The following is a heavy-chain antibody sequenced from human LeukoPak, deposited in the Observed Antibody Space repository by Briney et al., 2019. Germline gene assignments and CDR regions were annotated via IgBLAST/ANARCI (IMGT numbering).Heavy chain of an antibody. Sequence: SETLSLTCTVSGGSISSSSYYWGWIRQPPGKGLEWIGSIYYSGSTYYNPSLKSRVTISVDTSKNQFSLKLSSVTAADTAVYYCATQEQWLGYYFDYWGQGTLVTVSS. J-gene: IGHJ4*02. CDR2: IYYSGST. V-gene: IGHV4-39*07. D-gene: IGHD6-19*01. CDR1: GGSISSSSYY. CDR3: ATQEQWLGYYFDY.